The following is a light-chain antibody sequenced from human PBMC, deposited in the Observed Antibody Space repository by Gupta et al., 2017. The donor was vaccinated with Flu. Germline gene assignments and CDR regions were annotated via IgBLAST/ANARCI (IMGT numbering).Light chain of an antibody. CDR3: QQRDSTPIT. V-gene: IGKV1-39*01. CDR2: AAS. Sequence: DIQMTQSPSSLSASVGDRVTITCRASQSITSYLNWYQQKPGKAPKLLIYAASSLQSGVPSRFSGSGSGTDFTLTISRLQPEDLATYYCQQRDSTPITFGGGTKVEIK. CDR1: QSITSY. J-gene: IGKJ4*01.